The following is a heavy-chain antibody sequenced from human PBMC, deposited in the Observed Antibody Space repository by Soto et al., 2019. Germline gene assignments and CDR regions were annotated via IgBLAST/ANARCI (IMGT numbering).Heavy chain of an antibody. D-gene: IGHD3-16*01. CDR1: GYTLTGLS. V-gene: IGHV1-24*01. J-gene: IGHJ6*02. Sequence: ASVKVSCKVSGYTLTGLSMHWVRQAPGKGLEWMGGFDPEDGETIYAQKFQGRVTMTEDTSTDTAYMELSSLRSEDTAVYYCAKNYWGRFFPPPPHLRVFYYGMDVWGQGTTVTVSS. CDR3: AKNYWGRFFPPPPHLRVFYYGMDV. CDR2: FDPEDGET.